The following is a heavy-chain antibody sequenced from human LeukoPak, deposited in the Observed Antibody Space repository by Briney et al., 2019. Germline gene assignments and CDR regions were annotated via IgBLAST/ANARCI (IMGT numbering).Heavy chain of an antibody. J-gene: IGHJ4*02. CDR3: ARGGERQLVEARADY. D-gene: IGHD6-13*01. V-gene: IGHV1-2*02. Sequence: ASVKVSCKASGYTFTGCYMHWVRPAPGQGLEWMGWINPNSGGTNYAQKFQGRVTMTRNTSISTAYMELSSLRSEDTAVYYCARGGERQLVEARADYWGQGTLVTVSS. CDR1: GYTFTGCY. CDR2: INPNSGGT.